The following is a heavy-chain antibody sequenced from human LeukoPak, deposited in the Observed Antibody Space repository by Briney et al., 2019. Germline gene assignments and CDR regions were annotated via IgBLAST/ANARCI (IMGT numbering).Heavy chain of an antibody. Sequence: PGGSLRLSCAASGFTFSNAWTSWVRQAPGKGLEWVCRIKSKTDGGTTDYAAPVKGRFTISRDDSKNTLYLQMNSLKTEDTAVYYCTTALLWFGESTSWGQGTLVTVSS. CDR1: GFTFSNAW. V-gene: IGHV3-15*01. CDR2: IKSKTDGGTT. CDR3: TTALLWFGESTS. J-gene: IGHJ5*02. D-gene: IGHD3-10*01.